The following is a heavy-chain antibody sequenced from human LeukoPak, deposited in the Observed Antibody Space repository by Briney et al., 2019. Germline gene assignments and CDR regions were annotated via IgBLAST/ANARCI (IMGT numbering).Heavy chain of an antibody. CDR1: GYSISSSHW. D-gene: IGHD3-10*01. CDR3: ASSAGSSPYNWFDP. CDR2: IYYSGST. J-gene: IGHJ5*02. V-gene: IGHV4-28*01. Sequence: SETLSLTCAVSGYSISSSHWWGWIRQSPGKGLEWIGYIYYSGSTYYNPSLKSRVTMSVDTSKNQFSLKLSSVTAADTAVYYCASSAGSSPYNWFDPWGQGTLVTVSS.